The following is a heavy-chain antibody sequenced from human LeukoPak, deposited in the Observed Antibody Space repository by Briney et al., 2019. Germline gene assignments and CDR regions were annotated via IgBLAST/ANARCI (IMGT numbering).Heavy chain of an antibody. CDR1: GYTFTSYD. D-gene: IGHD3-3*01. Sequence: ASVKVSCKASGYTFTSYDINWVRQATGQGLEWMGWMNPNSGNTGYAQKFQGRVTMTRNTSISTAYMELSSLRSEDTAVYYCARVYYDFWSGYFLVDPWGQGTPVTVSS. J-gene: IGHJ5*02. CDR3: ARVYYDFWSGYFLVDP. CDR2: MNPNSGNT. V-gene: IGHV1-8*01.